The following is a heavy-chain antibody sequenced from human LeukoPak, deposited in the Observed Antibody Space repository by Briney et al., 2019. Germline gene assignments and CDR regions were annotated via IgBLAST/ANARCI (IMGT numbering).Heavy chain of an antibody. V-gene: IGHV4-59*01. CDR1: GGSISSYY. D-gene: IGHD3-10*01. CDR3: ARGSYGSGSYLS. J-gene: IGHJ5*02. Sequence: PLETLSLTCTVSGGSISSYYWSWIRQPPGKGLEWIGYIYYSGSTNYNPSLKSRVTISVDTSKNQFSLKLSSVTVADTAVYYCARGSYGSGSYLSWGQGTLVTVSS. CDR2: IYYSGST.